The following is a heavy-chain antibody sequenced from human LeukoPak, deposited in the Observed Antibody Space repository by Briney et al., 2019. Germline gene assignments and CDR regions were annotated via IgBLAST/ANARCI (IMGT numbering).Heavy chain of an antibody. CDR1: RFTFRSYS. CDR2: ISSSSTTI. Sequence: PGGSLRLSCAASRFTFRSYSMNWVRQAPGKGLDWGSYISSSSTTIYYADSVKGRFTISRDNAQNSLYLQMNSLRDEDTAVYYCARGPLRYNAFDIWGQGTMVTVSS. D-gene: IGHD3-9*01. V-gene: IGHV3-48*02. J-gene: IGHJ3*02. CDR3: ARGPLRYNAFDI.